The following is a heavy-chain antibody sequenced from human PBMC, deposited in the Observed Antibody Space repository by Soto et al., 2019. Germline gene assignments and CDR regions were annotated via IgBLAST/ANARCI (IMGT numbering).Heavy chain of an antibody. CDR2: IYYSGST. CDR3: ARLYCSSTSCYYLDY. D-gene: IGHD2-2*01. V-gene: IGHV4-59*08. CDR1: GGSISSYY. Sequence: PSETLSLTCTVSGGSISSYYWSWIRQPPGKGLEWIGYIYYSGSTNYNPSLKSRVTISVDTSKNQFSLKLSSVTAADTAVYYCARLYCSSTSCYYLDYWGQGTLVTVSS. J-gene: IGHJ4*02.